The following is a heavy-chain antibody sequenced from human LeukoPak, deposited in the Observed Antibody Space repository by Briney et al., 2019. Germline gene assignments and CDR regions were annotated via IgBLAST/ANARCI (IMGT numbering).Heavy chain of an antibody. J-gene: IGHJ6*03. CDR2: IYSGGST. V-gene: IGHV3-66*02. CDR1: GFTLSSNY. Sequence: GGSLRLSCAASGFTLSSNYMSWVRQAPGKGLEWVSVIYSGGSTYYADSVKGRFTISRDNSKNTLYLQMNSLRAEDTAVYYCARVVGYCSSTSCYYYYYYYMDVWGKGTTVTVSS. D-gene: IGHD2-2*01. CDR3: ARVVGYCSSTSCYYYYYYYMDV.